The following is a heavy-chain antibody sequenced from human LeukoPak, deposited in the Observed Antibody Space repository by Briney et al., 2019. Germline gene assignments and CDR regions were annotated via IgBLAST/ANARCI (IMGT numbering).Heavy chain of an antibody. CDR2: IHNSGST. V-gene: IGHV4-61*01. D-gene: IGHD6-19*01. Sequence: PSETLSLTCTVSGGSVSSGSYYWSWIRQPPGKGLEWIGYIHNSGSTNYNPSLKSRLTISVDTSKNQFSLKLSSVTAADTAVYYCARERHSSGWYATFDIWGQGTMVTVSS. CDR3: ARERHSSGWYATFDI. CDR1: GGSVSSGSYY. J-gene: IGHJ3*02.